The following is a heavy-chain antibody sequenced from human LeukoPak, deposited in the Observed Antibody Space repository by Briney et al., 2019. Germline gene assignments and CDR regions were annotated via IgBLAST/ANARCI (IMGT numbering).Heavy chain of an antibody. CDR2: IYYSGST. D-gene: IGHD2-15*01. CDR1: GGSISSGGYY. CDR3: ARGGPRYCSGGSCFGWFDP. Sequence: SQTLSLTCTVSGGSISSGGYYWSWIRQHPGKGLEWIGYIYYSGSTYYNPSLKSRVTISVDTSKNQFSLKLSSATAADTAVYYCARGGPRYCSGGSCFGWFDPWGQGTLVTVSS. J-gene: IGHJ5*02. V-gene: IGHV4-31*03.